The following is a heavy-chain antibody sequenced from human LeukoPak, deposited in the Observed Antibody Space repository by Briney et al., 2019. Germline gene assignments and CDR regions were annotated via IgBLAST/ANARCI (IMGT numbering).Heavy chain of an antibody. CDR1: GFTFSSYA. CDR3: VKTVSGSYSYQGGDY. V-gene: IGHV3-23*01. D-gene: IGHD3-16*02. CDR2: ISGSGENT. Sequence: HGGSLRLSCAASGFTFSSYAMSWVRQAPGKGLEWVSAISGSGENTNYADSVKGRFTMSRDNSRNMLYLQMNSLRDEDTAKYYCVKTVSGSYSYQGGDYWGQGTLVTVTS. J-gene: IGHJ4*02.